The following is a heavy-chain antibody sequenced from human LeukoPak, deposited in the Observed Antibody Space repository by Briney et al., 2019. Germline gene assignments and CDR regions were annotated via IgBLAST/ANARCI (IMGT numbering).Heavy chain of an antibody. CDR3: AKEHCSSTSCYAAGNYYYYGMDV. Sequence: PGGSLRLSCAASGFTFSSYAMSWVRQAPGKGLEWVSAISGSGGSTYYADSVKGRFTISRDNSKNTLYLQMNSLRAEDTAVYYCAKEHCSSTSCYAAGNYYYYGMDVWGQGTTVTVSS. D-gene: IGHD2-2*01. CDR1: GFTFSSYA. V-gene: IGHV3-23*01. J-gene: IGHJ6*02. CDR2: ISGSGGST.